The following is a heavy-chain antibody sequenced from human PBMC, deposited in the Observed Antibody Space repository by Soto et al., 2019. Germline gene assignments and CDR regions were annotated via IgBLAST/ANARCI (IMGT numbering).Heavy chain of an antibody. Sequence: QVQLVESGVGVVQPGRSLRLSCAASGFTFSSYAMHWVRQAPGKGLEWVAVISYDGSNKYYADSVKGRFTISRDNSKNTLYLQMNSLRAEDTAVYYCARDPMGRYYGSGSYYFDYWGQGTLVTVSS. J-gene: IGHJ4*02. CDR2: ISYDGSNK. CDR1: GFTFSSYA. CDR3: ARDPMGRYYGSGSYYFDY. V-gene: IGHV3-30-3*01. D-gene: IGHD3-10*01.